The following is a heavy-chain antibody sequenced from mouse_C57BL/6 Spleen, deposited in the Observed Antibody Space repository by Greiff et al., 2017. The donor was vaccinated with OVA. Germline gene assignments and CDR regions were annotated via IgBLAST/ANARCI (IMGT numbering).Heavy chain of an antibody. CDR3: AAPYDGTTGYFDV. V-gene: IGHV1-64*01. CDR2: IHPNSGST. CDR1: GYTFTSYW. D-gene: IGHD2-3*01. Sequence: QVQLQQPGAELVKPGASVKLSCKASGYTFTSYWMHWVKQRPGQGLEWIGMIHPNSGSTNYNEKFKSKATLTVDKSSSTAYMQLSSLTSEDSAVYYCAAPYDGTTGYFDVWGTGTTVTVSS. J-gene: IGHJ1*03.